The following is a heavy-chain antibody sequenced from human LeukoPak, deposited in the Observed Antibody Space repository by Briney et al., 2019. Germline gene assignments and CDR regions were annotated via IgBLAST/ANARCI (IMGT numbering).Heavy chain of an antibody. Sequence: GGSLRLSCAASGFTFSNYGMHWVRQAPGKGLEWVGDISYDGSNKYYADSVKGRFTISRDNAKNSLYLQMSSLRAEDTAVYYCARSRGAGPAAYFDYWGQGTLITVSS. J-gene: IGHJ4*02. CDR1: GFTFSNYG. CDR2: ISYDGSNK. CDR3: ARSRGAGPAAYFDY. D-gene: IGHD6-19*01. V-gene: IGHV3-30*03.